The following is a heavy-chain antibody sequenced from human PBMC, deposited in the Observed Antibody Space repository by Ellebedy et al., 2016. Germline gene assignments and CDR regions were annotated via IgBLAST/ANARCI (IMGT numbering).Heavy chain of an antibody. J-gene: IGHJ4*02. CDR2: IKVDGSVK. V-gene: IGHV3-7*04. Sequence: GGSLRLSXAASGFTFSNFWMNWFRQAPGKGPEWVANIKVDGSVKNYVDSVKGRFTISRDNAQNSVYLQMNSLRSEDTAVYYCVRDTTGGGNSGYWGQGTLVTVSS. CDR1: GFTFSNFW. D-gene: IGHD4-23*01. CDR3: VRDTTGGGNSGY.